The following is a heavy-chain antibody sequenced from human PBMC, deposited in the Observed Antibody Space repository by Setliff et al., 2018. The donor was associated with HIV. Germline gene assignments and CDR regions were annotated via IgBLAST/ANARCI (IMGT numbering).Heavy chain of an antibody. Sequence: PGGSLRLSCAASGFTFSNAWMSWVRQAPGKGLEWVGRIKSKTDGGTTDYAAPVKGRFTISRDNSKNTIYLQMVSLRAEDTAVYFCAKGNYRFENWGQGTLVTVSS. CDR3: AKGNYRFEN. V-gene: IGHV3-15*01. CDR1: GFTFSNAW. D-gene: IGHD3-16*02. CDR2: IKSKTDGGTT. J-gene: IGHJ4*02.